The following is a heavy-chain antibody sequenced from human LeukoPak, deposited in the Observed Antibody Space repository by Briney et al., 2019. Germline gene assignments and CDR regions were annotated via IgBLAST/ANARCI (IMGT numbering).Heavy chain of an antibody. CDR2: ISYDGSNK. J-gene: IGHJ5*02. D-gene: IGHD3-10*01. CDR3: ARDGSLGELWFGELLSVDP. Sequence: GGSLRLPCAASGFTFSSYAMHWVRQAPGKGLEWVAVISYDGSNKYYADSVKGRFTISRDNSKNTLYLQMNSLRAEDTAVYYCARDGSLGELWFGELLSVDPWGQGTLVTVSS. V-gene: IGHV3-30*04. CDR1: GFTFSSYA.